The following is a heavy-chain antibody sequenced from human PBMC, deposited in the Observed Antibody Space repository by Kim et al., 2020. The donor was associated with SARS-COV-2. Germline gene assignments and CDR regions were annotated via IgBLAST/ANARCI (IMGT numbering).Heavy chain of an antibody. J-gene: IGHJ5*02. CDR3: AGTYDSRGWFDP. CDR2: IYYSGST. D-gene: IGHD3-22*01. CDR1: GGSISSYY. Sequence: SETLSLTCTVSGGSISSYYWNWIRQPPGKGLEWIGYIYYSGSTNYNPSLKSRFTISVDTSKNPFSLKLSSVTAADTAVYYCAGTYDSRGWFDPWGQGTLVTVSS. V-gene: IGHV4-59*08.